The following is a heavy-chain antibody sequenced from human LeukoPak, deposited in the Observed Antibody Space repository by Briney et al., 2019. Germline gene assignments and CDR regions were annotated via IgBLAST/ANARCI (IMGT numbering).Heavy chain of an antibody. Sequence: SETLSLTSAVSVDSLSSYYWRWIRQPPGKGLEWIGYIYYSGITNYNPSLKSRVTISVDTSKNQFSLKLSSVTAADTAVYYCARGGSGSPSRQFVYWGQGSLVTVSS. CDR1: VDSLSSYY. V-gene: IGHV4-59*01. D-gene: IGHD1-26*01. J-gene: IGHJ4*02. CDR3: ARGGSGSPSRQFVY. CDR2: IYYSGIT.